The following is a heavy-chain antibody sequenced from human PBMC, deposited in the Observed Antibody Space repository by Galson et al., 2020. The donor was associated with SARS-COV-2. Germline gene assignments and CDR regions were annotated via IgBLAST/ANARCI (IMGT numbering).Heavy chain of an antibody. J-gene: IGHJ4*02. CDR3: ARASCAYTHGAGYFLDY. Sequence: SQASETLSLTCAVYGGSFSGSYWSWIRQPPGKGLEWIGEINQSGTNNYNSSLKSRVTISVDTSKNHFSLRLTAVPAADTAVYYCARASCAYTHGAGYFLDYWCLGTLVTVS. V-gene: IGHV4-34*01. CDR2: INQSGTN. CDR1: GGSFSGSY. D-gene: IGHD3-16*01.